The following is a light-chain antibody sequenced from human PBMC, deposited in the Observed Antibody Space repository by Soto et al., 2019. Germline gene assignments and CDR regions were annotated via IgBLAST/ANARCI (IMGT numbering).Light chain of an antibody. CDR1: SGDVGGYNC. J-gene: IGLJ2*01. V-gene: IGLV2-11*01. Sequence: QSALTQPRSVSGSPGQSVTISCTGTSGDVGGYNCVSWYQQHPGKAPKLMIYDVNKRPSGVPDRFSGSKSGNTASLTISGLQTEDEADYYCCSYAGTYTFVVFGGGTKLTVL. CDR3: CSYAGTYTFVV. CDR2: DVN.